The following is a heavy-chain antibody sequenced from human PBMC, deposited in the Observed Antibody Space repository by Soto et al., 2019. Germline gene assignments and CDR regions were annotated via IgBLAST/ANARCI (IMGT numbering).Heavy chain of an antibody. D-gene: IGHD3-22*01. CDR3: ARTTLTYYYDSSGYHFDY. CDR1: GGSISSGDCY. Sequence: TLSLTCTVSGGSISSGDCYWSWIRQPPGKALEWLALIDWDDEKYYSTSLKTRLTISKDTSKNQLVLTMTNMDPVDTATYYCARTTLTYYYDSSGYHFDYWGQGTLVTVSS. V-gene: IGHV2-70*18. CDR2: IDWDDEK. J-gene: IGHJ4*02.